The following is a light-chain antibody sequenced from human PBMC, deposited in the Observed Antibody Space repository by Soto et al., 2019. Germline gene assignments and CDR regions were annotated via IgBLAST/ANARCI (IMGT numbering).Light chain of an antibody. CDR2: AAS. CDR3: QQTHTTFT. CDR1: QSISTY. V-gene: IGKV1-39*01. J-gene: IGKJ4*01. Sequence: DIQMTQSPSSLSASVGDRVTITCRAGQSISTYLNWYQQKPGKVPKLLIYAASSLQSGVPSRFSGSGSGTDFTLAIRSLQPEDFATYYCQQTHTTFTFGGGTTVEIK.